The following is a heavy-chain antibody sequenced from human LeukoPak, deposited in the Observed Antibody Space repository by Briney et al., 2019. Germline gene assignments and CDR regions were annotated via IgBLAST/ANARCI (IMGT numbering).Heavy chain of an antibody. CDR3: ARPSRSGYYYPFDY. Sequence: SETLSLTCTVSGGSISSYYWSWIRQPPGKGLEWIGYIYYSGSTNYNPSLKSRVTISVNTSKNQFSLKLSSVTAADTAVYYCARPSRSGYYYPFDYWGQGTLVTASS. J-gene: IGHJ4*02. V-gene: IGHV4-59*01. CDR1: GGSISSYY. D-gene: IGHD3-22*01. CDR2: IYYSGST.